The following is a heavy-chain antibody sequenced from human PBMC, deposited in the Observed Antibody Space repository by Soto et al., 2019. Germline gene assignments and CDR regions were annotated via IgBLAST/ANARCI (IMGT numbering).Heavy chain of an antibody. V-gene: IGHV4-39*01. CDR3: ARHRRYGSGRV. CDR1: GGSISSSSYY. CDR2: IYYSGST. D-gene: IGHD3-10*01. J-gene: IGHJ4*02. Sequence: QLQLQESGPGLVKPSETLSLTCTVSGGSISSSSYYWGWIRQPPGKGLEWIGSIYYSGSTYYNPSPTSXXTXSXXTSKNQFPLTLRSVTAADTAVYSCARHRRYGSGRVWGQGTLVTVSS.